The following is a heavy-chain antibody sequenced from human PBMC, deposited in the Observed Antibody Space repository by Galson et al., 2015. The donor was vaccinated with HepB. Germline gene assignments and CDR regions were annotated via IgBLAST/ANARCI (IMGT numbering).Heavy chain of an antibody. CDR3: ARFREGGGWLDY. Sequence: ETLSLTCAVSGDSISNDRWWSWVRQPPGEGLEWIGEAYHSGGTNYRPSLKSRVTISVDKSKNQFSLKLSSVTAADTAVYYCARFREGGGWLDYWGQGILVTVSS. J-gene: IGHJ4*02. CDR2: AYHSGGT. CDR1: GDSISNDRW. D-gene: IGHD6-19*01. V-gene: IGHV4-4*02.